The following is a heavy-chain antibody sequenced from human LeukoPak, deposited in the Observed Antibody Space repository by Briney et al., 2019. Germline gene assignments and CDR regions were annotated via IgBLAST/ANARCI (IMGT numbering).Heavy chain of an antibody. CDR2: INPNSGGT. J-gene: IGHJ6*03. V-gene: IGHV1-2*02. CDR3: ARSINDIDYNYYYYMDV. Sequence: ASVKVSCKASGYTFTGYYMHWVRQAPGQGLEWMGWINPNSGGTNYAQKFQGRVTMTRDTSISTAYMELSRLRSDDTAVYYCARSINDIDYNYYYYMDVWGKGTTVTISS. CDR1: GYTFTGYY. D-gene: IGHD3-9*01.